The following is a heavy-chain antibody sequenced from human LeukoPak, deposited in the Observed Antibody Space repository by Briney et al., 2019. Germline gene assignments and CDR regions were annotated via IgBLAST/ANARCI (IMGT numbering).Heavy chain of an antibody. D-gene: IGHD4/OR15-4a*01. CDR2: ISGSGGST. J-gene: IGHJ4*02. Sequence: GGSLRLSCAASGFTFSSYAMSWVRQAPGKGLEWVSAISGSGGSTYYADSVKGRFTISRDNSKNTLYLQMNSLRADDTAVYCASGLYGGLFDNWGPGTLVTVSS. CDR1: GFTFSSYA. CDR3: ASGLYGGLFDN. V-gene: IGHV3-23*01.